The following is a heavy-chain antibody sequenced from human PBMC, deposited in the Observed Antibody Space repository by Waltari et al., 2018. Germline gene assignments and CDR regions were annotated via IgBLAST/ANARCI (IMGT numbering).Heavy chain of an antibody. V-gene: IGHV4-31*02. CDR3: ARWACSSTSCYRGERYFDY. D-gene: IGHD2-2*01. Sequence: GLEWIGYIYYSGSTYYNPSLKSRVTISVDTSKNQFSLKLSSVTAADTAVYYCARWACSSTSCYRGERYFDYWGQGTLVTVSS. J-gene: IGHJ4*02. CDR2: IYYSGST.